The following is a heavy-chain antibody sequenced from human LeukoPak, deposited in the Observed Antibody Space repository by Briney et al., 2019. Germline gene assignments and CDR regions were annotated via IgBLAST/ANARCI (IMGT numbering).Heavy chain of an antibody. V-gene: IGHV3-23*01. J-gene: IGHJ4*02. D-gene: IGHD6-13*01. CDR3: ARDRREYIAAAGPPDFDY. CDR1: GFTFSSYA. CDR2: ISGSGGST. Sequence: GGSLRLSCAASGFTFSSYAMSWVRQAPGKGLEWVSAISGSGGSTYYADSVKGRFTISRDNSKNTLYLQMNSLRSDDTAVYYCARDRREYIAAAGPPDFDYWGQGTLVTVSS.